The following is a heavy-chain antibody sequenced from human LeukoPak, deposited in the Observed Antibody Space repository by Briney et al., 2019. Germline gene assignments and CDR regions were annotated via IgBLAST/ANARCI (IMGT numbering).Heavy chain of an antibody. Sequence: GGSLRLSCAASGFTFSSFGMHWVRQAPGQGLEWVAFIRYDGTNKYYADSVKGRFTISRDNSKNTLYLQMNSLRAEDTAVYYCARDLIQLWLRGFIGYWGQGTLVTVSS. V-gene: IGHV3-30*02. CDR3: ARDLIQLWLRGFIGY. J-gene: IGHJ4*02. D-gene: IGHD5-18*01. CDR2: IRYDGTNK. CDR1: GFTFSSFG.